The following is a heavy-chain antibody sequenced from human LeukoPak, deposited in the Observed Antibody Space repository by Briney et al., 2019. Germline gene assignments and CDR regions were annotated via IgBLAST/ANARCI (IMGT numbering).Heavy chain of an antibody. J-gene: IGHJ4*02. CDR1: GFTFNFHA. D-gene: IGHD3-22*01. Sequence: GGSLRLSCTASGFTFNFHAMHWVRQAPGKGLEWVALMSYDGNNQYYADSVKGRFTISRDNSKNTLYLQMNSLRAEDTAVYYCAKDGPPSYYYDSSGFDYWGQGTLVTVSS. V-gene: IGHV3-30-3*01. CDR2: MSYDGNNQ. CDR3: AKDGPPSYYYDSSGFDY.